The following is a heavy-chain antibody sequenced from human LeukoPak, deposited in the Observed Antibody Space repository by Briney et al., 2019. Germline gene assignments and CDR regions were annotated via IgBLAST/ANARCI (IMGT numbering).Heavy chain of an antibody. J-gene: IGHJ5*02. CDR1: GGSISSSSYY. CDR2: IYYSGST. CDR3: AGRPPVKYQLLRGGFDP. Sequence: SETLSLTCTVSGGSISSSSYYWGWIRQPPGKGLEWIGSIYYSGSTYYNPSLKSRVTISVDTSKNQFSLKLSSVTAADTAVYYCAGRPPVKYQLLRGGFDPWGQGTLVTVSS. V-gene: IGHV4-39*01. D-gene: IGHD2-2*01.